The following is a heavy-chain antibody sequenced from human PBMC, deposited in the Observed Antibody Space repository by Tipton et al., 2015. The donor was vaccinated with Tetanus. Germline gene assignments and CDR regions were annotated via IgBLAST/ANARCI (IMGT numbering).Heavy chain of an antibody. CDR1: GVSMRNGGFS. V-gene: IGHV4-30-2*01. J-gene: IGHJ4*02. Sequence: TLSLTCSVSGVSMRNGGFSWSWIRQPPGKGLEWIGYMYHTGNTHYNPALKSRVTISVDTSKNQFSLKLSSVTAADTAIYYCVRGRGLGAYSYGFEYWGQGALVTVSS. CDR3: VRGRGLGAYSYGFEY. CDR2: MYHTGNT. D-gene: IGHD5-18*01.